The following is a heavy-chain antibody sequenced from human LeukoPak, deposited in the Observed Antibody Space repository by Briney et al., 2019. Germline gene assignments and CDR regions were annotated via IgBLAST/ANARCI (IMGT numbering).Heavy chain of an antibody. CDR2: TYNSYT. V-gene: IGHV1-18*01. CDR3: ARALAQGGSSDLYYFDS. CDR1: GYTSTTYG. J-gene: IGHJ4*02. D-gene: IGHD2-21*02. Sequence: ASVKVSCKASGYTSTTYGISWVRQAPGQGLEWMGWTYNSYTHYAQTLRDRLTMTTDTSTSTSYMELRSLRSDDTAVYYCARALAQGGSSDLYYFDSWGQGSLVTVSS.